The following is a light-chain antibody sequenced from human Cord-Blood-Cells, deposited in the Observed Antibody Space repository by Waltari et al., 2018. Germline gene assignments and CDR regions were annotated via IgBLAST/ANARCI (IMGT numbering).Light chain of an antibody. V-gene: IGKV1-33*01. CDR2: DAS. CDR3: QQYDNLPYT. Sequence: DIQMTQSPSSLSASVGDRVTITCQASQDISNYLNWYQQKPGKAPKLLIYDASNLETGVPSRCSVRGSGTDFTFTISSLQPEDIATYYCQQYDNLPYTFGQGTKLEIK. J-gene: IGKJ2*01. CDR1: QDISNY.